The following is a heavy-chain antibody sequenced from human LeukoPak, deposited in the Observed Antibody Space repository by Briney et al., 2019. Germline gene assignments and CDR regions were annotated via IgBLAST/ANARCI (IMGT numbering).Heavy chain of an antibody. CDR1: GFTFSDSS. CDR3: AKDTPITIFGVVTTRGNFDY. Sequence: GGSLRLSCAASGFTFSDSSMHWVRQASGKGLEWVGQIRGKPNNYATLYSASVKGRFTISRDDSKNSLYLQMNSLRAEDTAVYYCAKDTPITIFGVVTTRGNFDYWGQGTLVTVSS. D-gene: IGHD3-3*01. CDR2: IRGKPNNYAT. J-gene: IGHJ4*02. V-gene: IGHV3-73*01.